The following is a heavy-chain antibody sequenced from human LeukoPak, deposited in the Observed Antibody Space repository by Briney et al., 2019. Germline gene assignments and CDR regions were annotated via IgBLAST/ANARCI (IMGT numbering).Heavy chain of an antibody. V-gene: IGHV1-18*01. CDR1: GYTFTNYG. CDR2: ISTYNGNT. J-gene: IGHJ4*02. CDR3: ARDEDYGIFVNVDY. D-gene: IGHD4-17*01. Sequence: ASVKVSCKASGYTFTNYGISWVRQAPGQGLEWMGWISTYNGNTKYAEKFQGRVTMTTDTPMSTAYMELRSLRSDDTAVYYCARDEDYGIFVNVDYWGQGTLVTVSS.